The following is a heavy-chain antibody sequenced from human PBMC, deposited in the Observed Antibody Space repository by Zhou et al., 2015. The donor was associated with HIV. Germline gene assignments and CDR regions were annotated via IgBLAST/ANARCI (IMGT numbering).Heavy chain of an antibody. J-gene: IGHJ5*02. CDR3: AREGVKSNYVFDP. D-gene: IGHD4-11*01. CDR1: GYPFIDYH. V-gene: IGHV1-69*01. Sequence: QVQLVQSGAELKKPGASIKVSCKASGYPFIDYHLHWVRQAPGQGLEWMGGIIPIFGTANYAQKFQGRVTITADESTSTAYMELSSLRSEDTAVYYCAREGVKSNYVFDPWGQGTLVTVSS. CDR2: IIPIFGTA.